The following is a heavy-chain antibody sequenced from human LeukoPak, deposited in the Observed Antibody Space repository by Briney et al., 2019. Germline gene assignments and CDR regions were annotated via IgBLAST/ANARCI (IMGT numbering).Heavy chain of an antibody. J-gene: IGHJ6*03. V-gene: IGHV3-30*02. D-gene: IGHD3-16*01. CDR1: GFTFSSYG. Sequence: GGSLRLSCAASGFTFSSYGMQFSSYGMNWVRQAPGQGLEWVAFIRSDGRNKYYADSVKGRFTISRDNTKNMLYLQMNSLRAEDTAVYYCAKLKINYYYYMDVCGKGTTVIVSS. CDR2: IRSDGRNK. CDR3: AKLKINYYYYMDV.